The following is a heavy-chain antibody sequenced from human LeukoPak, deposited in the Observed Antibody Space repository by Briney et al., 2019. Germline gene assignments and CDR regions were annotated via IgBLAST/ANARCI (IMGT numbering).Heavy chain of an antibody. D-gene: IGHD1-26*01. V-gene: IGHV4-38-2*01. CDR1: GYSISSGYY. J-gene: IGHJ4*02. CDR3: ARGQWEIDY. CDR2: IYHSGST. Sequence: PSETLSLTCAVSGYSISSGYYWGWIRQPPGKGLEWIGSIYHSGSTYYNPSLKSRVTISVDTSKNQFSLKLSSVTAADTAVYYCARGQWEIDYWGQGTLVTVSP.